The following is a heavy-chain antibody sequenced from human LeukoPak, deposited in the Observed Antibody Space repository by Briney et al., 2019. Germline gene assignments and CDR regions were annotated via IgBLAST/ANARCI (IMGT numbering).Heavy chain of an antibody. J-gene: IGHJ4*02. CDR2: INPNSGGT. D-gene: IGHD5-18*01. V-gene: IGHV1-2*02. CDR3: ARSDTAMVTLDY. Sequence: ASVKVSCKASGYTFTGYYMHWVRQAPGQGLEWMGWINPNSGGTNYAQKFQGRVTMTRDTSISTAYMELSRLRSDDTAVYYCARSDTAMVTLDYWGQGTLVTVSS. CDR1: GYTFTGYY.